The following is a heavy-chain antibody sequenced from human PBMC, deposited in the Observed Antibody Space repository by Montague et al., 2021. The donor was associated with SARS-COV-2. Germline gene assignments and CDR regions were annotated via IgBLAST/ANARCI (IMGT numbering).Heavy chain of an antibody. CDR1: GGSISYGGYF. V-gene: IGHV4-31*03. CDR3: ARDVGKGFSGHETEGGFDY. CDR2: IDKSGTT. J-gene: IGHJ4*02. D-gene: IGHD3-3*01. Sequence: TLSLTCTVSGGSISYGGYFWNWIRQHPGKGLEWIGYIDKSGTTQYNPSLKSRVSLSVDTSKNQFSLKLTSVTAADTAVYWCARDVGKGFSGHETEGGFDYWGQGTLVSVSS.